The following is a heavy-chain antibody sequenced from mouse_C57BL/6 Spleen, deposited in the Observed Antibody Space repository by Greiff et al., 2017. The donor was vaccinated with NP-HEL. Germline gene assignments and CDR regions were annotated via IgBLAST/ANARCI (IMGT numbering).Heavy chain of an antibody. V-gene: IGHV1-82*01. CDR3: AREIKGYYFDY. Sequence: VQLQQSGPELVKPGASVKISCKASGYAFSSSWMNWVKQRPGKGLEWIGRIYPGDGDTNYNGKFKGKATLTADKSSSTAYMQLSSLTSEDSAVYFCAREIKGYYFDYWGQGTTLTVSS. D-gene: IGHD2-4*01. J-gene: IGHJ2*01. CDR2: IYPGDGDT. CDR1: GYAFSSSW.